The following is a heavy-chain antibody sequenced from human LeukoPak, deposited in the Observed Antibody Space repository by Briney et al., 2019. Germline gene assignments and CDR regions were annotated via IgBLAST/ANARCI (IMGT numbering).Heavy chain of an antibody. Sequence: ASVKVSCKASGYTFTSYDINWMRQATGQGLEWMGWMSPNSGNTGYAQKFQGRVTMTRDTSTGTAYLELSSLISEDSAVYYCVRTPPNWGADFWGQGTLVTVSS. CDR3: VRTPPNWGADF. CDR1: GYTFTSYD. D-gene: IGHD7-27*01. CDR2: MSPNSGNT. J-gene: IGHJ4*02. V-gene: IGHV1-8*01.